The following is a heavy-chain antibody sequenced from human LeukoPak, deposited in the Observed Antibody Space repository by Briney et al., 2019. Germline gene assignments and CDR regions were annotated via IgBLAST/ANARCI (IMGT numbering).Heavy chain of an antibody. CDR1: GFSFSTYW. D-gene: IGHD1-26*01. CDR2: ISSDGSIS. J-gene: IGHJ4*02. V-gene: IGHV3-74*01. CDR3: ARVGSGPTRDY. Sequence: PGGSLRLSCAASGFSFSTYWMHWVRQAPGKGLVWVSRISSDGSISSYADSVKGRFTISRDNAKNTLYLQMNSLRAEDTAVYYCARVGSGPTRDYWGQVTLVTVSS.